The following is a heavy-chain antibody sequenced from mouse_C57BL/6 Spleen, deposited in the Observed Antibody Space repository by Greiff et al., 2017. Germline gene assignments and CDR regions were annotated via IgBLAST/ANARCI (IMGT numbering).Heavy chain of an antibody. CDR1: GYTFTSYG. CDR2: IYPRSGNT. V-gene: IGHV1-81*01. J-gene: IGHJ3*01. D-gene: IGHD1-1*01. CDR3: ARDRGSSSAWFAY. Sequence: QVQLQQSGAELARPGASVKLSCKASGYTFTSYGISWVKQRTGQGLEWIGEIYPRSGNTYYNEKFKGKATLTADKSSSTAYMELRSLTSEDSAVYFCARDRGSSSAWFAYWGQGTLDTVSA.